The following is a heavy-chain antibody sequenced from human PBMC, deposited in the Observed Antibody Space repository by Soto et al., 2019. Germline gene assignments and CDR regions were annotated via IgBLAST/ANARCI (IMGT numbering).Heavy chain of an antibody. Sequence: QVQLVESGGGVVQPGRSLRLSCAASGFTFSSYAMHWVRQAPGKGLEWVAVISYDGSNKYYADSVKGRFTISRDNSKNPLYLQMNSLSAEATAVYYCARARGQPQLETSSFDYWGQGTLVTVSS. J-gene: IGHJ4*02. D-gene: IGHD6-13*01. V-gene: IGHV3-30-3*01. CDR1: GFTFSSYA. CDR3: ARARGQPQLETSSFDY. CDR2: ISYDGSNK.